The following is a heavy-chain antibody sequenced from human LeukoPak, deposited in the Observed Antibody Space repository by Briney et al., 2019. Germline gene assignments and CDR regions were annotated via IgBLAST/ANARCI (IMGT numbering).Heavy chain of an antibody. Sequence: SETLSLTCTVSGGSISSSSYYWGWIRQPPGKGLGWIGSIYYSGSTYYNPSLKSRVTISVDTSKNQFSLKLSSVTAADTAVYYCASSYDYVWGSSDYWGQGTLVTVSS. CDR3: ASSYDYVWGSSDY. CDR1: GGSISSSSYY. D-gene: IGHD3-16*01. V-gene: IGHV4-39*01. J-gene: IGHJ4*02. CDR2: IYYSGST.